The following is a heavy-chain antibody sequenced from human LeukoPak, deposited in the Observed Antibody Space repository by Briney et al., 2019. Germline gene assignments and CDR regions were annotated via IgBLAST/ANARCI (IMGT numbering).Heavy chain of an antibody. Sequence: GASVKVSCKASGYTFTGYYMHWVRQAPGQGLEWMGWINPNSGGTNYAQKFQGRVTMTRDMSISTAYMELSRLRSDDTAVYYCARDDYGYYYYYMDVWGKGTTVTISS. CDR2: INPNSGGT. V-gene: IGHV1-2*02. CDR3: ARDDYGYYYYYMDV. CDR1: GYTFTGYY. D-gene: IGHD4-17*01. J-gene: IGHJ6*03.